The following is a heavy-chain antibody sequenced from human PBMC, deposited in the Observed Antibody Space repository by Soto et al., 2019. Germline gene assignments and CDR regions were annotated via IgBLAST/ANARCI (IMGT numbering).Heavy chain of an antibody. CDR3: VRDLRISGIKRGLDY. Sequence: QVQLVDSGGGLVKPGGSLRLSCAASGFIFSDFHMTWIRQAPGKGLELVAYISSRGGTIYYADSVRGRITISRDNDKNSLFLQMSSLRVEDTAVYYCVRDLRISGIKRGLDYWGRGPLVTVSS. V-gene: IGHV3-11*01. J-gene: IGHJ4*02. CDR2: ISSRGGTI. D-gene: IGHD1-20*01. CDR1: GFIFSDFH.